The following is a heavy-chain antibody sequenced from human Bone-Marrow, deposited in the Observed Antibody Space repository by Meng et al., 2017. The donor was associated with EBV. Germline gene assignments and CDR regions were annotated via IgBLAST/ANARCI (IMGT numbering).Heavy chain of an antibody. CDR1: GYTFTSYA. V-gene: IGHV1-3*01. J-gene: IGHJ5*02. Sequence: QVQLVQSGGEVKKPGASVKVSGEASGYTFTSYAMHWVRQAPGQRLEWMGWINVGNGDTKYSQKFHGRVTITRDTSATTAYMELSSLTSEDTAVYYCARDSTGDSRRFDPWGQGTLVTVSS. D-gene: IGHD3-22*01. CDR3: ARDSTGDSRRFDP. CDR2: INVGNGDT.